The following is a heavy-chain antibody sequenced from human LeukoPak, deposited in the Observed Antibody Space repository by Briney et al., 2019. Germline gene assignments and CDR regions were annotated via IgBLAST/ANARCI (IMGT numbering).Heavy chain of an antibody. V-gene: IGHV4-61*02. J-gene: IGHJ4*02. Sequence: PSETLSLTCTVSGGPISSGNYYWNWIRQPAGKGLEWIGRDHSSGSTNHNPSLKSRVTISRDTSKNQFSLIVSSVTAADTAMYFCARSKGDYGSGSLGYWGQGTLVTVAS. CDR3: ARSKGDYGSGSLGY. CDR1: GGPISSGNYY. CDR2: DHSSGST. D-gene: IGHD3-10*01.